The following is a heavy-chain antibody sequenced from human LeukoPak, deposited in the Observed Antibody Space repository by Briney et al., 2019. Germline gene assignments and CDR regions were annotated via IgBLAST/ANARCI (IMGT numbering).Heavy chain of an antibody. Sequence: ASVKVSCKASGYTFTGYGISWVRQAPGQGLEWMGWISAYNGNTNYAQKLQGRVTMTTDTSTSTAYMELRSLRSDDTAVYYCARFRGAGRYNSGSYHYFDYWGQGTLVTVSS. J-gene: IGHJ4*02. CDR1: GYTFTGYG. CDR3: ARFRGAGRYNSGSYHYFDY. CDR2: ISAYNGNT. D-gene: IGHD1-26*01. V-gene: IGHV1-18*01.